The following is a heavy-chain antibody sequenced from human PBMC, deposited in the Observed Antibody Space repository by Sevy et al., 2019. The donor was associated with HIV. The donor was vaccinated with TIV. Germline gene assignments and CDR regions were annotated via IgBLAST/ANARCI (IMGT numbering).Heavy chain of an antibody. Sequence: GGSLRLSCAASGFIFSDYYMNWIRQSPGRGLEWVSHISDRGTTIYYADSVKGRFTISRDNAKNSLYLQMNSLRAEDTAVYYCAREGSLRYFDLWGRGTLVTVSS. J-gene: IGHJ2*01. CDR3: AREGSLRYFDL. V-gene: IGHV3-11*01. CDR1: GFIFSDYY. CDR2: ISDRGTTI. D-gene: IGHD3-10*01.